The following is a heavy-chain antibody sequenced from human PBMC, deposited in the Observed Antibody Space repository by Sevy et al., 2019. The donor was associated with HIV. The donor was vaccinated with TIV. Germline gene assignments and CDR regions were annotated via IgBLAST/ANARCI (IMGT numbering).Heavy chain of an antibody. J-gene: IGHJ4*02. CDR2: IYDSGTI. Sequence: SESLSLTCNVSGDSISSYFGGWFRQPPGKGLEWIGYIYDSGTIDSNPSLRSQVTISEDTSKKHFSMKLTAVNAADTAVYYGGRDSAVVPRAFVYWGQGTLVTVSS. D-gene: IGHD2-15*01. V-gene: IGHV4-59*01. CDR3: GRDSAVVPRAFVY. CDR1: GDSISSYF.